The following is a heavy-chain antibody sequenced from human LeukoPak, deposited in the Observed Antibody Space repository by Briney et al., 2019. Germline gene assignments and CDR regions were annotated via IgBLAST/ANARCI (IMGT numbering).Heavy chain of an antibody. V-gene: IGHV1-69*04. D-gene: IGHD2-8*01. Sequence: GASVKVSCKASGGTFSSYAISWVRQAPGQGLEWMGRIIPILGIANYAQKFQGRVTITADKPTSTAYMELSSLRSEDTAVYYCARGLNGGDAFDIWGQGTMVTVSS. CDR1: GGTFSSYA. CDR3: ARGLNGGDAFDI. J-gene: IGHJ3*02. CDR2: IIPILGIA.